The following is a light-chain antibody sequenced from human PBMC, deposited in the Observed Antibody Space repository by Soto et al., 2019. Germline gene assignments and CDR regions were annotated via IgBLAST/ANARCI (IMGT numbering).Light chain of an antibody. CDR3: QQRSDRLS. CDR1: QSVGSN. CDR2: DAT. V-gene: IGKV3-11*01. Sequence: VVLPQSPATLSLSLGESASLSCRASQSVGSNLAWYQQKRGQAPRLLIYDATERATGIPARFTGSRSGTDFTLSISRLEPDDFAVYYCQQRSDRLSFGGGTVVEI. J-gene: IGKJ4*01.